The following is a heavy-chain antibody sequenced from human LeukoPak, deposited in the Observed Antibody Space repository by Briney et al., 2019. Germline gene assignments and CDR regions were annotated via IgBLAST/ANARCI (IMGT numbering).Heavy chain of an antibody. V-gene: IGHV1-69*06. CDR3: AKDTPDSSAYYLEN. J-gene: IGHJ4*02. CDR1: GGTFSSYA. Sequence: SVKVSCKASGGTFSSYAISWVRQAPGQGLEWMGGIIPIFGTANYAQKFQGRVTITADKSTSTAYMELSSLRAEDTAVYYCAKDTPDSSAYYLENWGQGTLVTVSS. CDR2: IIPIFGTA. D-gene: IGHD3-22*01.